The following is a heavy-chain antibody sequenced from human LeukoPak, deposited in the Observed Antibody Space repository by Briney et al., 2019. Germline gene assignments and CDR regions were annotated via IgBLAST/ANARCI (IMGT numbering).Heavy chain of an antibody. Sequence: GGSLRLSCAASGFTFSDYHMSWIRQAPGKGLEWVSYISSSGSTIYYADSVKGRFTISRDNAKNSLYLQMNSLRAEDTAVYYCARDTETGTTSSFDYWGQGTLVTVSS. CDR3: ARDTETGTTSSFDY. V-gene: IGHV3-11*01. CDR2: ISSSGSTI. D-gene: IGHD1-14*01. J-gene: IGHJ4*02. CDR1: GFTFSDYH.